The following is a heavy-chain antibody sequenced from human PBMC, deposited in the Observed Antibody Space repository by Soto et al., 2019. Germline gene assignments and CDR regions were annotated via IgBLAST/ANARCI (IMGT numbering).Heavy chain of an antibody. CDR2: IHYSGST. CDR3: ARGYDILTGAPDY. Sequence: SETLSLTCTVSGGSISSSSYYWGWTRQPPGKGLEWIGIIHYSGSTYYNPSLKSRVIISADTSKNQFSLKLTSVTAADTAVYYCARGYDILTGAPDYWGQGTLVTVSS. D-gene: IGHD3-9*01. V-gene: IGHV4-39*01. CDR1: GGSISSSSYY. J-gene: IGHJ4*02.